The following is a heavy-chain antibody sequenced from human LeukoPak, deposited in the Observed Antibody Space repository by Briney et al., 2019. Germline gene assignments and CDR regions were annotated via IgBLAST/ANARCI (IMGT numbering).Heavy chain of an antibody. V-gene: IGHV3-48*01. CDR3: VRDQAYAFDM. Sequence: GGSLRLSCAVAGFTFSDFTMNWIRQAPGKGLEWISYITKSGYSKFYADSVRGRFTISRDTAKNSLYLQMNSLRSEDTAVYYCVRDQAYAFDMWGQGTMDSVS. CDR2: ITKSGYSK. CDR1: GFTFSDFT. J-gene: IGHJ3*02.